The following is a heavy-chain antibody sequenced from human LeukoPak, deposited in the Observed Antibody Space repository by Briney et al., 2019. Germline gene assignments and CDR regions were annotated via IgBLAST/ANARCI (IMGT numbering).Heavy chain of an antibody. CDR1: GYTFTRYA. D-gene: IGHD2-2*01. CDR2: ISTYDGDT. V-gene: IGHV1-18*01. J-gene: IGHJ4*02. Sequence: ASVKVSCKASGYTFTRYAFSWVRQAPGQGLEWMGWISTYDGDTHYAQNFQGRVTMTSDTSTSTAYMELRSLRTDDTAVYYCARDPTNTIGRYDYFDYWGQGTPVTVSS. CDR3: ARDPTNTIGRYDYFDY.